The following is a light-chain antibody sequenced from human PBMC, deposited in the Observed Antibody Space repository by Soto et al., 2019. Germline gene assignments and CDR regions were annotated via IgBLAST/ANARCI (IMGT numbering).Light chain of an antibody. CDR1: QAIRDR. Sequence: AIQMTQSPSSLSASVGDRVTITCRASQAIRDRLAWYQQRPGKAPNLLIYAASTLQRGVPSRFSGSGSGTDFTLTISSLQPEDFAVYYCQQYDRWPVTFGGGTKVEIK. J-gene: IGKJ4*01. CDR2: AAS. CDR3: QQYDRWPVT. V-gene: IGKV1-6*01.